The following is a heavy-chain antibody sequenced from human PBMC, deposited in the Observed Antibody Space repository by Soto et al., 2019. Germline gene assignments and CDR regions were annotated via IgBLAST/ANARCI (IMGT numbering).Heavy chain of an antibody. D-gene: IGHD5-18*01. CDR3: ARDTAMVTPYDY. V-gene: IGHV1-2*02. CDR2: MNPNSGGT. J-gene: IGHJ4*02. CDR1: GYTFTSYD. Sequence: ASVKVSCKASGYTFTSYDINWVRQATGQGLEWMGWMNPNSGGTNYAQKFQGRVTMTRDTSISTAYMELSRLRSDDTAVYYCARDTAMVTPYDYWGQGTLVTVSS.